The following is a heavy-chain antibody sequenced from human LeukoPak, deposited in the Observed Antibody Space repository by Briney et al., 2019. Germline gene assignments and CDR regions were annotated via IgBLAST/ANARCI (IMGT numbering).Heavy chain of an antibody. CDR1: GFTFSSYG. CDR2: IWYDGSNR. V-gene: IGHV3-33*06. CDR3: AKNGGSTTYYYYYIDV. J-gene: IGHJ6*03. D-gene: IGHD3-10*01. Sequence: PGRSLRLSCAASGFTFSSYGMHWVRQAPGKGLEWVAVIWYDGSNRYYADSVKGRFTISRDNSKNTLYLQMNSLRAEDTAVYYCAKNGGSTTYYYYYIDVWGKGTTVTVSS.